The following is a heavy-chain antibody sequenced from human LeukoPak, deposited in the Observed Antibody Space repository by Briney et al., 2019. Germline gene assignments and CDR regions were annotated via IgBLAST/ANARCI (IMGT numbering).Heavy chain of an antibody. CDR3: ARPRRVDMPWHCMDV. D-gene: IGHD5-24*01. V-gene: IGHV3-7*01. Sequence: GGSLRLSCEVSGFTLDRCWMSWVRQAPGKGLEWVANIKQDGSETHYVDSVKGRFTISRDNAKNSLYLQMNSLRVEDTAEYYCARPRRVDMPWHCMDVWGKGTTVIVS. CDR2: IKQDGSET. J-gene: IGHJ6*03. CDR1: GFTLDRCW.